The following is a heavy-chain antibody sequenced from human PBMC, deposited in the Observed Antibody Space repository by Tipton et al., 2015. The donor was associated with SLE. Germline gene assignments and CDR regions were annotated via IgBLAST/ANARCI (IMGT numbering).Heavy chain of an antibody. CDR1: GGSISSSSYY. CDR2: TYYSGST. Sequence: TLSLTCTVSGGSISSSSYYWGWIRQPPGKGLEWIGSTYYSGSTYYNPSLKSRVTISVDTSKNQFSLKLSSVTAADTAVYYCAGMSYPREGYFDYWGQGTLVTVSS. J-gene: IGHJ4*02. CDR3: AGMSYPREGYFDY. D-gene: IGHD1-26*01. V-gene: IGHV4-39*07.